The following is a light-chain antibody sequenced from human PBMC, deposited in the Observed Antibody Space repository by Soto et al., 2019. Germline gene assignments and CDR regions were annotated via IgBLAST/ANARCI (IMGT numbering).Light chain of an antibody. CDR1: QSISSW. CDR2: KAS. J-gene: IGKJ1*01. V-gene: IGKV1-5*03. CDR3: QQYNTYWT. Sequence: DIQMTQSPFTLSASVGDRVTIICRASQSISSWLAWYQQKPGKAPKLLIYKASSLESGVPSRFSGSGSGTEFTLTISSLQPDDFATYYCQQYNTYWTFDQGTKVEIK.